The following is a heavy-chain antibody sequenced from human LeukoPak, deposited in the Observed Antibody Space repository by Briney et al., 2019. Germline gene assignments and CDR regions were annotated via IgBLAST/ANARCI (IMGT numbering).Heavy chain of an antibody. CDR1: GVSIINTDYY. D-gene: IGHD2/OR15-2a*01. CDR3: AKAIGRIVISYYYMDV. V-gene: IGHV4-30-2*01. Sequence: SETLSLTCTVSGVSIINTDYYWSWIRQPPGKGLVWIGYIYYSGSTAYTPSLKSRVTISIDRSKNQFSLKLTSVTAADTAVYYCAKAIGRIVISYYYMDVWGKGTTVTVSS. J-gene: IGHJ6*03. CDR2: IYYSGST.